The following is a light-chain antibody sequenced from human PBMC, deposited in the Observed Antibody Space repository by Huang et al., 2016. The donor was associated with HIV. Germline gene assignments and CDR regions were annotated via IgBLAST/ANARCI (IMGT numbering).Light chain of an antibody. Sequence: QLTQSPPSLSASVGDTIIISCRASQDIGTSLAWYQQKTGRAPKVLISGASTLQTGVPSRFSGDSAGTLFTLFITGLQPEYFATYYCQQLHTYPITFGQGTRLDIK. CDR3: QQLHTYPIT. V-gene: IGKV1-9*01. CDR1: QDIGTS. J-gene: IGKJ5*01. CDR2: GAS.